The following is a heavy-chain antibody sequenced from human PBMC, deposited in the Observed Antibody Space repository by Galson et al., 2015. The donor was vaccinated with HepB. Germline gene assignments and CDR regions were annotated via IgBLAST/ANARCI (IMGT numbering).Heavy chain of an antibody. J-gene: IGHJ3*02. V-gene: IGHV1-18*01. CDR2: ISAYKGNT. CDR3: ARVGGICNSLDI. D-gene: IGHD2/OR15-2a*01. CDR1: GYTLTSYG. Sequence: SAKDSCKASGYTLTSYGIIWVRQAPGQGLEWMGWISAYKGNTNYSQKLQGRVTMTTDTSTSTAYMELRNLRSDDRAVYYCARVGGICNSLDIWGQGTMVTVSS.